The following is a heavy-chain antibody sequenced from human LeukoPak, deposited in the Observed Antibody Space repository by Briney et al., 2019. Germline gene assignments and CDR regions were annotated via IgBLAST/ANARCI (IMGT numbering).Heavy chain of an antibody. CDR3: ARDFVLLWFGQALGAFDI. CDR1: GGSISSSSYY. J-gene: IGHJ3*02. V-gene: IGHV4-39*07. Sequence: PSQTLSLTCTVSGGSISSSSYYWGWIRQPPGKGLEWIGSIYYSGSTYYNPSLKSRVTISVDTSKNQFSLKLSSVTAADTAVYYCARDFVLLWFGQALGAFDIWGQGTMVTVSS. D-gene: IGHD3-10*01. CDR2: IYYSGST.